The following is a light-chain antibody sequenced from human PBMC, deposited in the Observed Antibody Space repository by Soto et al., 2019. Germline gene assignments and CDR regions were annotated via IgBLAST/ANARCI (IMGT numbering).Light chain of an antibody. V-gene: IGLV2-14*01. CDR2: EFT. CDR3: VSYATSTTLYV. CDR1: SSDVGSFNY. J-gene: IGLJ1*01. Sequence: SAMTQPASLSGSPGQSSNISCTATSSDVGSFNYGSWYQHHPGKDPKLMIYEFTSRPSGVSNRFSGSKSGNTASLTISGLQAEDEADYYCVSYATSTTLYVFGSGTQVTAL.